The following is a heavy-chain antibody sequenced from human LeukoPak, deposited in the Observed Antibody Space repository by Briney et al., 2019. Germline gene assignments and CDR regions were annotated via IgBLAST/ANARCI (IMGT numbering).Heavy chain of an antibody. CDR1: GGTFSSYA. CDR2: IIPIFGTA. CDR3: ARAYYDFWSGYYAY. D-gene: IGHD3-3*01. Sequence: ASVKVSCKASGGTFSSYAIRWVRQAPGQGLEWMGGIIPIFGTANYAQKFQGRVTITTDECTSTAYMELRSLKSEDTAVYYCARAYYDFWSGYYAYWGQGTLVTVSS. V-gene: IGHV1-69*05. J-gene: IGHJ4*02.